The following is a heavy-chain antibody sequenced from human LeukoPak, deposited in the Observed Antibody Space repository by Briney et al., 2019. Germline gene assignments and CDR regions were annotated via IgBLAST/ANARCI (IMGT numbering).Heavy chain of an antibody. V-gene: IGHV3-53*01. Sequence: GGSLRLSCAASGFTVSTNHMSWVRQTPGKGLDWVSTIYSGGSIYYADSVKGRFTISRDNAKNSLYLQMNSLRAEDTAVYYCARDLSYYYYMDVWGKGTTVTVSS. CDR3: ARDLSYYYYMDV. CDR1: GFTVSTNH. CDR2: IYSGGSI. D-gene: IGHD2/OR15-2a*01. J-gene: IGHJ6*03.